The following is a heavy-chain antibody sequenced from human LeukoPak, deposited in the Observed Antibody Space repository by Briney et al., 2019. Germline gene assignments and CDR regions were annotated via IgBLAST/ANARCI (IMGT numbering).Heavy chain of an antibody. D-gene: IGHD6-19*01. CDR3: ARGLSGWHYYYYGMDV. J-gene: IGHJ6*02. CDR1: GGSFSGYY. Sequence: SETLSLTCAVYGGSFSGYYWSWIRQPPGKGLEWIGEINHSGSTNYNPSLKSRVTISVDTSKNQFSLKLSSVTAADTAVYYCARGLSGWHYYYYGMDVWGQGTTVTVS. CDR2: INHSGST. V-gene: IGHV4-34*01.